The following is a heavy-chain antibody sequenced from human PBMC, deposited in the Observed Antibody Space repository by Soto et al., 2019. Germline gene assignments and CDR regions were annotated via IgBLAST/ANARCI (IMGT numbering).Heavy chain of an antibody. Sequence: EVQLVESGGGLVKPGGSLRLSCATSGFTFSNNNMNWVRQAPGKGLEWVSSISTSSSYIYYAGSLKGRFTISRDNAKNSLYLQMNSLRVEDTAVYYCARALYGALDYWGQGTLVTVSS. J-gene: IGHJ4*02. CDR2: ISTSSSYI. V-gene: IGHV3-21*02. CDR1: GFTFSNNN. CDR3: ARALYGALDY. D-gene: IGHD4-17*01.